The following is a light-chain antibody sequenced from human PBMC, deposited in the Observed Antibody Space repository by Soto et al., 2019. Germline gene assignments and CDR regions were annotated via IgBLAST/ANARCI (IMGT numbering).Light chain of an antibody. CDR2: DAS. J-gene: IGKJ4*01. CDR1: ESVSSY. CDR3: QQRSNWPLT. V-gene: IGKV3-11*01. Sequence: EVVKTQSPATLSVSPGERATLSCRASESVSSYLAWYQQKPGQAPRLLIYDASNRATGIPARFSGSGSGTDFTLTISSLEPEDFAVYYCQQRSNWPLTFGGGTKVDIK.